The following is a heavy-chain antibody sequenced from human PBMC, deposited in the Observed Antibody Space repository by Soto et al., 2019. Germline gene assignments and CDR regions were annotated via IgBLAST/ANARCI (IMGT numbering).Heavy chain of an antibody. CDR2: LYDLDGS. V-gene: IGHV3-53*01. Sequence: DVPLLESGGGLIQPGEYLRLSSAAFGFTIMGKKYVAWVRQAPVTGLEWLSALYDLDGSFYAASVKGRFTTSSDSSKTTVYLQMNALRPDDTAVYYCATWHEREHAYDVWGQGTPVTVSS. D-gene: IGHD1-1*01. CDR1: GFTIMGKKY. J-gene: IGHJ3*01. CDR3: ATWHEREHAYDV.